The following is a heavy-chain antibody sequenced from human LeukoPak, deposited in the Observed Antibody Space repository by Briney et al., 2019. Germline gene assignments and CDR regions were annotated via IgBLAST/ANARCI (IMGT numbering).Heavy chain of an antibody. CDR1: GFTFSSYA. Sequence: PGGSLRLSCAASGFTFSSYAMSWVRQAPGKGLEWVSAISGSGGSTYYADSVKGRFTIPRDNSKNTLYLQMNSLRAEDTAVYYCAKGSSGWTYNWFDPWGQGTLVTVSS. CDR2: ISGSGGST. CDR3: AKGSSGWTYNWFDP. V-gene: IGHV3-23*01. J-gene: IGHJ5*02. D-gene: IGHD6-19*01.